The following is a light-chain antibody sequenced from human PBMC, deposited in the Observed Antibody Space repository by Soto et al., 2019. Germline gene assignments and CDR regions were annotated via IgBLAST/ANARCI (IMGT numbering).Light chain of an antibody. CDR2: DAS. V-gene: IGKV3-11*01. Sequence: EIVLTQSPATLSLSPGERATLSCRASQSVSSYLAWYQQKPGQAPRLLIYDASNRATGIPARFSGSGSGTDFTLTISSLEPKDFAVYYCHQRSNWLYTFGQGTKLEIK. CDR1: QSVSSY. CDR3: HQRSNWLYT. J-gene: IGKJ2*01.